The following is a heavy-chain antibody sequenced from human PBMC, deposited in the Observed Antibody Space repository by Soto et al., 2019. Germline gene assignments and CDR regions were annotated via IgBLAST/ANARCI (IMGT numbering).Heavy chain of an antibody. D-gene: IGHD1-26*01. Sequence: EVQLVESGGGLVQPGGSLRLSCAASGFTFSSYWMHWVRQAPGKGLVWVSRINSDGSSTSYADSVRGRFTISRDNAKNTLYLQMNSLRAEDTAVYYCARGGSLNWYFDLWGRGTLVTVSS. V-gene: IGHV3-74*01. CDR3: ARGGSLNWYFDL. CDR2: INSDGSST. CDR1: GFTFSSYW. J-gene: IGHJ2*01.